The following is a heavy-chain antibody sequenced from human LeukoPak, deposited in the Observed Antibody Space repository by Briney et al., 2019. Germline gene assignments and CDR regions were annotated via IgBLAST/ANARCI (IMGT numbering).Heavy chain of an antibody. V-gene: IGHV1-24*01. J-gene: IGHJ5*02. CDR2: FDPEDGET. D-gene: IGHD3-10*01. CDR1: GYTFTSYD. CDR3: ATAYRGSGRINNWFDP. Sequence: ASVKVSCKASGYTFTSYDINWVRQATGQGLEWMGGFDPEDGETIYAQKFQGRVTMTEDTSTDTAYMELSSLRSEDTAVYYCATAYRGSGRINNWFDPWGQGTLVTVSS.